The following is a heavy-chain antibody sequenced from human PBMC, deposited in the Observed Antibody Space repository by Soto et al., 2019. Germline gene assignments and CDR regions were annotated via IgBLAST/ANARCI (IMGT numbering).Heavy chain of an antibody. CDR3: ARDGGRHSGGIDY. V-gene: IGHV1-69*01. D-gene: IGHD1-26*01. CDR2: IIPIFGTA. Sequence: QVQLVQSGAEVKKPGSSVKVSCKASGGTFSSYSINWVRQAPGQGLEWMGEIIPIFGTANYAQKIQGRVTITAGESTSTAYMELSSLRSEDTAVYYCARDGGRHSGGIDYWGQGNLVTVSS. J-gene: IGHJ4*02. CDR1: GGTFSSYS.